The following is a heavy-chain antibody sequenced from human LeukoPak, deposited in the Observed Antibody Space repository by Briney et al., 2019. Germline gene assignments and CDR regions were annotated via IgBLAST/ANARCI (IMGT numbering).Heavy chain of an antibody. V-gene: IGHV4-4*02. CDR1: GGSISSSNW. CDR3: ARHGLGIAARVTFYNRFDP. Sequence: SENLSLTCAVSGGSISSSNWWSWVRQPPGKGLEWIGEIYHSGSTNYNPSLKSRVTISVDKSKNQFSLKLSSVTAADTAVYYCARHGLGIAARVTFYNRFDPWGQGTLVTVSS. CDR2: IYHSGST. D-gene: IGHD6-25*01. J-gene: IGHJ5*02.